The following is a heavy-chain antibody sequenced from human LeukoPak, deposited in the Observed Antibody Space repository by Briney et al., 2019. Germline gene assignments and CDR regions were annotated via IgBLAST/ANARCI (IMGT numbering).Heavy chain of an antibody. Sequence: KPGESLKISCKGSGYSFTSYWIGWVRQMPGKGLEWMGIIYPGDSDTRYSPSFQGQVTISADKSIRTAYLQWSSLKASDTAMYYCARGGYSSGWYLGAFDIWGQGTMVTVSS. CDR2: IYPGDSDT. CDR3: ARGGYSSGWYLGAFDI. J-gene: IGHJ3*02. V-gene: IGHV5-51*03. CDR1: GYSFTSYW. D-gene: IGHD6-19*01.